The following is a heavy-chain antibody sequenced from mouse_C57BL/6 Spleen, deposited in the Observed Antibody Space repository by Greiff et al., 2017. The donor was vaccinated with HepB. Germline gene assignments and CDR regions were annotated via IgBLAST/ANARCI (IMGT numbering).Heavy chain of an antibody. V-gene: IGHV1-72*01. J-gene: IGHJ3*01. CDR3: ARDYGSSYSFAY. CDR1: GYTFTSYW. Sequence: QVQLQQPGAELVKPGASVKLSCKASGYTFTSYWMHWVKQRPGRGLEWIGRIDPNSGGTKYNEKFKSKATLTVDKPSSTAYMQLSILTSEDSAVYYCARDYGSSYSFAYWGQGTLVTVSA. D-gene: IGHD1-1*01. CDR2: IDPNSGGT.